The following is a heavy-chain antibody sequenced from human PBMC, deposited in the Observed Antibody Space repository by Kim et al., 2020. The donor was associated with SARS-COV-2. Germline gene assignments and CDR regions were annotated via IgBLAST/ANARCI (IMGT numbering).Heavy chain of an antibody. J-gene: IGHJ4*02. CDR1: GGSISSSSYY. CDR2: IYYSGST. Sequence: SETLSLTCTVSGGSISSSSYYWGWIRQPPGKGLEWIGSIYYSGSTYYNPSLKSRVTISVDTSKNQFSLKLSSVTAADTAVYYCARHQAVGIAPNRGPFDYWGQGTLVTVSS. V-gene: IGHV4-39*01. D-gene: IGHD6-13*01. CDR3: ARHQAVGIAPNRGPFDY.